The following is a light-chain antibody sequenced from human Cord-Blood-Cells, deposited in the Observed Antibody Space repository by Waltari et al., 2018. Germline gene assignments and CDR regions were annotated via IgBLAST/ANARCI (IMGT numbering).Light chain of an antibody. CDR1: QSVLYSSNNKNY. CDR3: QQYYSTRLT. J-gene: IGKJ4*01. Sequence: DIVTTQSPDSLAVSLGERATIHCKSTQSVLYSSNNKNYLAWYQQKPGQPPKLLIYWASTRESGVPDRVSGSGSGTDFTLTISSLQAEDVAVYYCQQYYSTRLTFGGGTKVEIK. CDR2: WAS. V-gene: IGKV4-1*01.